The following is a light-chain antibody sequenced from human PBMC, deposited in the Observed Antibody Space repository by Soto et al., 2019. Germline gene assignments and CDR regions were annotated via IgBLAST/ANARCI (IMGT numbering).Light chain of an antibody. CDR2: DAS. Sequence: EVVLTQSPATLSVSPGDRATLSCRASQYIGSAVAWYHHRSGQAPRLLIFDASIRVPTTPARFSGSVPGTEFTLTISSLESEDFAVYFCQQYGDRPRTFGQGTKVDIK. CDR1: QYIGSA. J-gene: IGKJ1*01. V-gene: IGKV3-15*01. CDR3: QQYGDRPRT.